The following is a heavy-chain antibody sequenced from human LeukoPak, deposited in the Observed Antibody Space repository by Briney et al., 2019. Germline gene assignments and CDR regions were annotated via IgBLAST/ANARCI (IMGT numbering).Heavy chain of an antibody. CDR2: MYYSGSI. CDR3: AREGGGSSGWYGLDY. D-gene: IGHD6-19*01. J-gene: IGHJ4*02. Sequence: SETLSLTCTVSGGSISSYYWRWLRQPPGKGLEWVGYMYYSGSIDYNPSLKSRVTMSVDTSKNQFSLKLSSVTAADTALYYCAREGGGSSGWYGLDYWGQGTLVTVSS. CDR1: GGSISSYY. V-gene: IGHV4-59*01.